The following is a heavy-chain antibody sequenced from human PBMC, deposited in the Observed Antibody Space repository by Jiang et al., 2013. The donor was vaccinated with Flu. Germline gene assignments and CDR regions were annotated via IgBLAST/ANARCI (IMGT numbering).Heavy chain of an antibody. D-gene: IGHD4-17*01. CDR3: AKPMTTVTTGSYHFDY. J-gene: IGHJ4*02. V-gene: IGHV3-23*01. CDR2: ISGSGLST. CDR1: GFTFSSFA. Sequence: VQLLESGGGLVQPGGSLRLSCAASGFTFSSFAMTWVRQAPGKGLEWVSGISGSGLSTNYADSVKGRFTISRDNSKNTLYLQMNSLRAEDTAVYYCAKPMTTVTTGSYHFDYWGQGTLVTVSS.